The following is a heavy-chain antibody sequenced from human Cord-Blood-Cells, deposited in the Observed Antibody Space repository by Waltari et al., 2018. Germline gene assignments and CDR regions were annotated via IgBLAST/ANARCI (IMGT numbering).Heavy chain of an antibody. CDR3: AKAFFSGSYFDY. CDR2: IRGSGGST. CDR1: VFTFSSDA. J-gene: IGHJ4*02. Sequence: EVQLLESGGALVQPGGSLRLSCAASVFTFSSDALSWVRQAPGKGLEWVSAIRGSGGSTYYADSVKGRFTISRDNSKNTLYLQMNSLRAEDTAVYYCAKAFFSGSYFDYWGQGTLVTVSS. D-gene: IGHD1-26*01. V-gene: IGHV3-23*01.